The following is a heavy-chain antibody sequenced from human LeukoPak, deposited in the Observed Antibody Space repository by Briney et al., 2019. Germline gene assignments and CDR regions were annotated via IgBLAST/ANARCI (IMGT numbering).Heavy chain of an antibody. CDR1: GFTFSLYA. Sequence: SGGSLRLSCAASGFTFSLYAIHWVRQAPGKGLEWVAVISYDGNNKYYADSVKGRFTISRDNSKNTLYLQMNSLRFEDTAVYYCARDTYPHDSSGLNAFDIWGQATMVTVSS. CDR3: ARDTYPHDSSGLNAFDI. J-gene: IGHJ3*02. V-gene: IGHV3-30*04. D-gene: IGHD3-22*01. CDR2: ISYDGNNK.